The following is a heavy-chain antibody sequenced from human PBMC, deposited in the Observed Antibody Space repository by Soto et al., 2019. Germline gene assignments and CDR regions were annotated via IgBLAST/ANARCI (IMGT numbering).Heavy chain of an antibody. CDR2: IIPILGIA. CDR1: GGTFSSYT. V-gene: IGHV1-69*04. J-gene: IGHJ6*03. Sequence: GASVKVSCKASGGTFSSYTISWVRQAPGQGLEWMGRIIPILGIANYAQKFQGRVTITADKSTSTAYMELSSLRSEDTAVYYCAGEEDYSSSAEYHYYYYMDVWGKGTTVTVSS. CDR3: AGEEDYSSSAEYHYYYYMDV. D-gene: IGHD6-13*01.